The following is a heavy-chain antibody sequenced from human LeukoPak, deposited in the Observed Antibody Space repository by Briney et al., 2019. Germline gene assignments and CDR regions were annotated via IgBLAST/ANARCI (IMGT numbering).Heavy chain of an antibody. D-gene: IGHD3-3*01. CDR1: GGSISGSSYY. J-gene: IGHJ4*02. Sequence: SETLSLTCTVSGGSISGSSYYWGWIRQPPGKGLEYIGYIYYSGTTYYNPSLKSRITMSVDMSANQFSLRLTSVSAADTAVYYCTRAYWIGFHFDSWGQGILVSVSS. CDR2: IYYSGTT. V-gene: IGHV4-30-4*08. CDR3: TRAYWIGFHFDS.